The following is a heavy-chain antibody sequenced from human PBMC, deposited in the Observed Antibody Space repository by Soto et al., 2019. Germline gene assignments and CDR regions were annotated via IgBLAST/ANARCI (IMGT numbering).Heavy chain of an antibody. CDR2: ISRSSSYI. D-gene: IGHD3-16*01. CDR3: ARDLHDYVSFRFDP. V-gene: IGHV3-21*01. Sequence: GGPLRLSCAASGFTFSSYSMNWVRQAPGRGLEWVSSISRSSSYIYYADSVKGRFTISRDNAKNSLYLQMNSLRAEDTAVYYCARDLHDYVSFRFDPWGQGTLVTVSS. J-gene: IGHJ5*02. CDR1: GFTFSSYS.